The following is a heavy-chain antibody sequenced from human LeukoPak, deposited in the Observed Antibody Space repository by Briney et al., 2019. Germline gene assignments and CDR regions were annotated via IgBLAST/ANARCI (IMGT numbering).Heavy chain of an antibody. V-gene: IGHV3-30-3*01. D-gene: IGHD2-2*01. CDR2: ISYDGSNK. J-gene: IGHJ4*02. Sequence: GRSLRLSCAASGFTFSSYAMHWVRQAPGKGLEWVAVISYDGSNKYYADSVKGRFTISRDNSKNTLYLQMNSLRAEDTAVYYCASPRRDIVVVPALDYWGQGTLVTVSS. CDR1: GFTFSSYA. CDR3: ASPRRDIVVVPALDY.